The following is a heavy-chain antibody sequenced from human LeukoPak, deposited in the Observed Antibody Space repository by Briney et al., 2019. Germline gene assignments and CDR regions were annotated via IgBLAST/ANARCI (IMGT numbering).Heavy chain of an antibody. J-gene: IGHJ4*02. CDR2: TSSDLKAN. CDR1: GFSFNNAW. CDR3: AREGYYDSGSPPTFYFDS. D-gene: IGHD3-10*01. Sequence: GGSLRLSCTPSGTASGFSFNNAWMNWVRQAPGKGPEWVAVTSSDLKANYYADSVKGRFTISRDNSRNTLYLQMKSLRPEDTAIYYCAREGYYDSGSPPTFYFDSWGQGTLVTVSS. V-gene: IGHV3-30*03.